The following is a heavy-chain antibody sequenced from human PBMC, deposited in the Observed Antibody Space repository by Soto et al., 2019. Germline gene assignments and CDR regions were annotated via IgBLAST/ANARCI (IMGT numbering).Heavy chain of an antibody. V-gene: IGHV3-30-3*01. CDR1: GFTFSSYA. Sequence: QVQLVESGGGVVQPGRSLRLSCAASGFTFSSYAMHWVRQAPGKGLEWVAVISYDGSNKYYADSVKGRFTISRDNSKNTLYLQMNSLRAEDTAVYYCARSGAYSSSSYYYYGMDVLGQGTTVTVSS. CDR2: ISYDGSNK. J-gene: IGHJ6*02. D-gene: IGHD6-6*01. CDR3: ARSGAYSSSSYYYYGMDV.